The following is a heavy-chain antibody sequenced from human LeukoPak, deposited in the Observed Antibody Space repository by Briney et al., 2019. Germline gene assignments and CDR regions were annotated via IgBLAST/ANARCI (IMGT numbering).Heavy chain of an antibody. CDR2: IYTSGST. Sequence: SETLSLTCTVSGGSISSGSYYWSWIRQPAGKGLEWIGRIYTSGSTNYNPSLKSRVTISVDTSKNQFSLKLSSVTAADTAVYYCARGQLAARIFDYWGQGTLVTVSS. CDR3: ARGQLAARIFDY. J-gene: IGHJ4*02. D-gene: IGHD6-6*01. V-gene: IGHV4-61*02. CDR1: GGSISSGSYY.